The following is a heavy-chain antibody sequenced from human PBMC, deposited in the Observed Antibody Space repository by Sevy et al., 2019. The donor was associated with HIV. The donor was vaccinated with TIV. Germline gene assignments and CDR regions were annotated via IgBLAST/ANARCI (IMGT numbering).Heavy chain of an antibody. CDR1: GFNFNIYS. CDR2: LSFGCGRI. CDR3: AREECTRPHDH. V-gene: IGHV3-23*01. J-gene: IGHJ4*02. D-gene: IGHD2-8*01. Sequence: GGSLRLSCVASGFNFNIYSMSWVRQAPGKGLEWVSTLSFGCGRINHADSVQGRFTMSRDDSKKSVYLEMNSLRAEDTAEYYCAREECTRPHDHWGQGTLVTVSS.